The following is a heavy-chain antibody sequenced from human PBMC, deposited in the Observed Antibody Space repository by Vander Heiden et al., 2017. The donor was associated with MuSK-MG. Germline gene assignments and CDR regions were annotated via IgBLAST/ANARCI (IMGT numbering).Heavy chain of an antibody. J-gene: IGHJ4*02. Sequence: QVQLVESGGGVAQPGRSLRLSCAAPGFTLSSYGMHWVRQAPGKGLEWVAVISYDGSNKYYADSVKGRFTISRDNSKNTLYLQMNSLRAEDTAVYYCAKGSYYDILTGSDIDYWGQGTLVTVSS. CDR1: GFTLSSYG. CDR3: AKGSYYDILTGSDIDY. V-gene: IGHV3-30*18. D-gene: IGHD3-9*01. CDR2: ISYDGSNK.